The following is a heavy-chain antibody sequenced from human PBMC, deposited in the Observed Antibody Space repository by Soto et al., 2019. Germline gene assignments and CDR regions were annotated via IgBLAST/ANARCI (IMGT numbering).Heavy chain of an antibody. J-gene: IGHJ4*02. Sequence: QVQVVESGGGVVQPGTSLRLSCAASGFTFNNYGMHWVRQAPGKGLEWVAVIWYDASHKYYADSVKGRFTISRDNSKNTLYLQMSSLRGEHTAVYYCARDKTFGGTIGSAFDSWGQGTLVTVSS. V-gene: IGHV3-33*01. CDR2: IWYDASHK. CDR3: ARDKTFGGTIGSAFDS. D-gene: IGHD3-16*01. CDR1: GFTFNNYG.